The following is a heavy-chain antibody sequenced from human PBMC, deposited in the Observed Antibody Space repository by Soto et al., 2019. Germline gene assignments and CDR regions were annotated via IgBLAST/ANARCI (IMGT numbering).Heavy chain of an antibody. V-gene: IGHV3-9*01. CDR1: GFTFDDYA. CDR3: AKVRGYSGYDGYFDY. Sequence: GGSLRLSCAASGFTFDDYAMHWVRQAPGKGLEWVSGISWNSGSIGYADSVKGRFTISRDNAKNSLYLQMNSLRAEDTALYYCAKVRGYSGYDGYFDYWGQGTLVTVSS. J-gene: IGHJ4*02. CDR2: ISWNSGSI. D-gene: IGHD5-12*01.